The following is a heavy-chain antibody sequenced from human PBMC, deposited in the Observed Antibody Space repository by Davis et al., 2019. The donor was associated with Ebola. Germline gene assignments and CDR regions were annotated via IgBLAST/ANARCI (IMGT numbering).Heavy chain of an antibody. CDR1: GGSISSYY. Sequence: SETLSLTCTVSGGSISSYYWSWIRQPPGKGLEWIGYIYYSGSTNYNPSLKTRVTISVDTSKNQLSLKLGSVTAADTAVYYCARGAIQQGQYYFDYWGQVTLVTVSS. D-gene: IGHD2-2*02. CDR2: IYYSGST. CDR3: ARGAIQQGQYYFDY. J-gene: IGHJ4*02. V-gene: IGHV4-59*12.